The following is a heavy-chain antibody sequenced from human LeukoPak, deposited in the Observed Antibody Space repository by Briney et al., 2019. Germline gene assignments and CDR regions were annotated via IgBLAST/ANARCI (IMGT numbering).Heavy chain of an antibody. V-gene: IGHV4-39*01. CDR1: GGSISSSSYY. CDR3: ARHTKGYCSSTSCYYYYYMDV. D-gene: IGHD2-2*01. Sequence: SETLSLTYTVSGGSISSSSYYWGWIRQPPGKGLEWIGSIYYSGSTYYNPSLKSRVTISVDTAKNQFSLKLSSVTAADTAVYYCARHTKGYCSSTSCYYYYYMDVWGKGTTVTASS. J-gene: IGHJ6*03. CDR2: IYYSGST.